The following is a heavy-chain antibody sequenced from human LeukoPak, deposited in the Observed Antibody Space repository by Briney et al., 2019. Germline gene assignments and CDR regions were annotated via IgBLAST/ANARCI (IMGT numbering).Heavy chain of an antibody. CDR2: ISNSSSYI. J-gene: IGHJ4*02. CDR3: ARATDGDYVPY. D-gene: IGHD4-17*01. V-gene: IGHV3-21*01. Sequence: GGSLRLSCAASGFTFSSYSMNWVRQAPGKGLEWVSSISNSSSYINYADSVKGRFTISRDNAKNSLYLQMNSLRAEDTAVYYCARATDGDYVPYWGQGTLVTVSS. CDR1: GFTFSSYS.